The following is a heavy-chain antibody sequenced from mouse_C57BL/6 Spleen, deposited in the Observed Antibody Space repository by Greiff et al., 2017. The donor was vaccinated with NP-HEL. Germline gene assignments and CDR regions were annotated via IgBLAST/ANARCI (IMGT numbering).Heavy chain of an antibody. CDR3: TREGWLSGYFDY. D-gene: IGHD2-3*01. V-gene: IGHV5-9-1*02. J-gene: IGHJ2*01. CDR1: GFTFSSYA. Sequence: DVHLVESGEGLVKPGGSLKLSCAASGFTFSSYAMSWVRQTPEKRLEWVAYISSGGDYIYYADTVKGRFTISRDNARNTLYLQMSSLKSEDTAMYYCTREGWLSGYFDYWGQGTTLTVSS. CDR2: ISSGGDYI.